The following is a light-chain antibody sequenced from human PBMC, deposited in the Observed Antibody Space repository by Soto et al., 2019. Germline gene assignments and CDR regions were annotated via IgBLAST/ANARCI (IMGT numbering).Light chain of an antibody. CDR2: KAS. Sequence: DIQMTQSPSSLSASVGDRVTITCRASQSISTYLNWHQQKPGRAPKLLISKASSLESGVPSRFSGSGSGTEFTLTVSSLQPEDFATYYCQQLDSYPFTFGPGTKVDIK. V-gene: IGKV1-17*01. CDR1: QSISTY. J-gene: IGKJ3*01. CDR3: QQLDSYPFT.